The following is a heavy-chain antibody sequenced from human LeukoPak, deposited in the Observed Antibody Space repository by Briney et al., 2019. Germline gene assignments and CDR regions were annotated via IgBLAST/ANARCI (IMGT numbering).Heavy chain of an antibody. V-gene: IGHV3-74*01. Sequence: PGGSLRLSCAASGFTFSSYWMHWVRQAPGKGLVWVSRINSDGSSTSYADSVKGRFTISRDNAKNTLYLQMNSLRAEDTAVYYCARGYRSTRWLQLYWGQGTLVTVSS. CDR2: INSDGSST. D-gene: IGHD1-1*01. J-gene: IGHJ4*02. CDR1: GFTFSSYW. CDR3: ARGYRSTRWLQLY.